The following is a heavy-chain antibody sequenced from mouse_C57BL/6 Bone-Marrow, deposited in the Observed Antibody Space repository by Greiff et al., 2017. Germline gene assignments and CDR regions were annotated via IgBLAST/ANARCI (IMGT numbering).Heavy chain of an antibody. D-gene: IGHD2-4*01. CDR2: ISSGGSYT. Sequence: EVKLVESGGDLVKPGGSLKLSCAASGFTFSSYGMSWVRQTPDKRLEWVATISSGGSYTYYPDSVKGRCTISRDNAKNTLYLQMSSLKSEDTAMYYCARRGITAYFDYWGQGTTLTVSS. V-gene: IGHV5-6*02. CDR3: ARRGITAYFDY. CDR1: GFTFSSYG. J-gene: IGHJ2*01.